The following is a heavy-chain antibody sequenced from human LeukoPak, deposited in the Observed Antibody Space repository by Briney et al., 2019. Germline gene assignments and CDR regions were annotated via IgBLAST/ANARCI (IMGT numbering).Heavy chain of an antibody. J-gene: IGHJ4*02. Sequence: GGSLRLSCAASEFTFSSYSMNWVRQAPGKGLEWVSSISSSSSYIYYADSVKGRFTISRDNAKNSLYLQMNSLRAEDTAVYYCARDINRDSYGPFDYWGQGTLVTVSS. CDR2: ISSSSSYI. CDR1: EFTFSSYS. D-gene: IGHD5-18*01. V-gene: IGHV3-21*01. CDR3: ARDINRDSYGPFDY.